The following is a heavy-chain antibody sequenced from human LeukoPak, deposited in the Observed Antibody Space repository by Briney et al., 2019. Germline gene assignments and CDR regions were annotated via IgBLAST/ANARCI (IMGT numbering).Heavy chain of an antibody. V-gene: IGHV4-61*02. CDR1: GGSLSSGSYY. CDR3: ARDPANPKYYYDSSGIFDY. J-gene: IGHJ4*02. D-gene: IGHD3-22*01. Sequence: SETLSLTCTVSGGSLSSGSYYWSWIRQPAGKGLEWIERIYTSGSTNYNPSLKSRVTISVDTSNNQFSLKLSSVTAADTAVYYCARDPANPKYYYDSSGIFDYWGQGTLVTVSS. CDR2: IYTSGST.